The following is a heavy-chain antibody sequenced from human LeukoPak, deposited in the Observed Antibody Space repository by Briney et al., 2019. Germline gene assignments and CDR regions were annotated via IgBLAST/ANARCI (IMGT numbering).Heavy chain of an antibody. D-gene: IGHD4-11*01. CDR3: ARGVTTVSSYYVYHYMDV. CDR1: VCTFNDYG. CDR2: TTWYGGSS. Sequence: GGSVRLSCVSSVCTFNDYGMSWVRQAPAKGLEWVSVTTWYGGSSGYPDRVKGQFPISRDNAQNSLYLQMNSLRAEDTALYDCARGVTTVSSYYVYHYMDVWGKGTTVTVSS. J-gene: IGHJ6*03. V-gene: IGHV3-20*01.